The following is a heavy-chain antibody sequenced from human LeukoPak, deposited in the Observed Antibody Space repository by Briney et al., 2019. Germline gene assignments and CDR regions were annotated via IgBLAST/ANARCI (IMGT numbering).Heavy chain of an antibody. Sequence: SVKVSCKASGGTFSSYAISWVRQAPGQGLEWMGGIIPIFGTANYAQKFQGRVTMTEDTSTDTAYMELSSLRSEDTAVYYCATARITMVRGVIIYHYFDYWGQGTLVTVSS. CDR3: ATARITMVRGVIIYHYFDY. CDR1: GGTFSSYA. D-gene: IGHD3-10*01. V-gene: IGHV1-69*06. J-gene: IGHJ4*02. CDR2: IIPIFGTA.